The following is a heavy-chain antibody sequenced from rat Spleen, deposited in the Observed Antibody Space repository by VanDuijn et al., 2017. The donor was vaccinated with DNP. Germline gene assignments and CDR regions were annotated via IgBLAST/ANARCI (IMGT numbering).Heavy chain of an antibody. Sequence: QVQLQQSGAELAKPGSSVKISCKASGYTFTNSYMGWIKQTTGQGLEFLGYVNTGSGGTNYNEKFKGRATLTVDKSSSTAFMQLSSLTPDDSAVYYCTRWGGPGYFDYWGQGVMVTVSS. CDR2: VNTGSGGT. D-gene: IGHD1-4*01. CDR1: GYTFTNSY. J-gene: IGHJ2*01. CDR3: TRWGGPGYFDY. V-gene: IGHV1-43*01.